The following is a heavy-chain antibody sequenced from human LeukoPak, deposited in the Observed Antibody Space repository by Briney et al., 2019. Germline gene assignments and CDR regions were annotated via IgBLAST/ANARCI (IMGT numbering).Heavy chain of an antibody. CDR1: GFTFSDYA. V-gene: IGHV3-23*01. J-gene: IGHJ4*02. Sequence: TGGSLRLSCAASGFTFSDYAMSWVRQAPGKGLEWVSGIRSGGNTYYADSVKGRFTISRDNSKNTLYLQMNSLRAEDTAVYYCAKERRDVIDYWGQGTLVTVSS. CDR2: IRSGGNT. CDR3: AKERRDVIDY.